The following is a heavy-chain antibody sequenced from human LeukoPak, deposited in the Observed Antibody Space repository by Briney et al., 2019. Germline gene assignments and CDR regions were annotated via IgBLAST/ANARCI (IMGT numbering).Heavy chain of an antibody. CDR2: INTNTGNP. CDR1: GYTFTSYA. CDR3: ARSRRVVVPSTLNSADYYYYYMDV. D-gene: IGHD2-15*01. Sequence: PVASVKVSCKASGYTFTSYAMNWVRQAPGQGLECLGGINTNTGNPMYAQGFTGRFVFSLDTSVSTAYLQISGLKAEDTAIYYCARSRRVVVPSTLNSADYYYYYMDVWGKGTTVTVSS. J-gene: IGHJ6*03. V-gene: IGHV7-4-1*02.